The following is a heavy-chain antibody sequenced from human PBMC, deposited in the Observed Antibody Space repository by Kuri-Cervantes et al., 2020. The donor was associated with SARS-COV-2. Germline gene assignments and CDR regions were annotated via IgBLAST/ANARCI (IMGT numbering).Heavy chain of an antibody. CDR2: ISSSSTTI. CDR3: ARVFGSYVAAAAAYYFDY. CDR1: GFIFSDFG. J-gene: IGHJ4*02. Sequence: GESLKISCVVSGFIFSDFGMNWVRQAPGKGLEWVSYISSSSTTIYYADFVKGRFTISRDNAKNSLYLQMNSLRAEDTAVYYCARVFGSYVAAAAAYYFDYWGQGTLVTVSS. D-gene: IGHD6-13*01. V-gene: IGHV3-48*01.